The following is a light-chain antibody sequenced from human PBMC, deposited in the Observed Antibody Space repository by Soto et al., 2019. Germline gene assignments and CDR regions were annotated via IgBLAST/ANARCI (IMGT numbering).Light chain of an antibody. Sequence: SVLTQPPSASGTPGQRVTISCSGSSSNIGRNTVNWYQQLPGTAPKLLIYSNNQRPSGVPDRFSGSKSGTSASLAISGLQSEDEADYYCAAWDDSLNGPVFGGGTKVTVL. CDR1: SSNIGRNT. V-gene: IGLV1-44*01. CDR2: SNN. CDR3: AAWDDSLNGPV. J-gene: IGLJ2*01.